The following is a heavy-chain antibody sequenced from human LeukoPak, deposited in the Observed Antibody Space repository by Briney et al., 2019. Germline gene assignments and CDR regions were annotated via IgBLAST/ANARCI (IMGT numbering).Heavy chain of an antibody. J-gene: IGHJ5*02. Sequence: GGPLRLSCAASGFTFSSYAMSWVRQAPEKGLEGFSAISGTGDSTYYVDPVTGRFTSSKENSKNTLYLRINSLRAEDTAVYYCARKAGLGGFDPWGQGTLVTVSS. V-gene: IGHV3-23*01. CDR1: GFTFSSYA. CDR3: ARKAGLGGFDP. D-gene: IGHD6-13*01. CDR2: ISGTGDST.